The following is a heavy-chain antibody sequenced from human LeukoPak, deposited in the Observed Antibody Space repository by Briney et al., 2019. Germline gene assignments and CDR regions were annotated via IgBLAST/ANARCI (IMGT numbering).Heavy chain of an antibody. V-gene: IGHV4-4*07. CDR2: IYISGST. CDR1: GGSITSYY. CDR3: ARASAEFSYYYYYYMDV. Sequence: SETLSLTCTVSGGSITSYYWSWIRQPAGKGLEWIGRIYISGSTDYNPSLKSRVTMSVDTSKNQFSLKLSSVTAADTAVYYCARASAEFSYYYYYYMDVWGKGTTVTISS. D-gene: IGHD3-16*02. J-gene: IGHJ6*03.